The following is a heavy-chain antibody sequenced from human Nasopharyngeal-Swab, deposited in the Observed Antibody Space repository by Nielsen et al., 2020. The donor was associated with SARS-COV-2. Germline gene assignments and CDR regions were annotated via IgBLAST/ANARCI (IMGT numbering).Heavy chain of an antibody. CDR2: IGYSGNH. Sequence: GKELEWIGNIGYSGNHYYNPYHKSPATISVDTSRNQFALKLRSVTAADTAVYYCARRRSSSSSVDPWGQGTLVTVSS. D-gene: IGHD6-6*01. V-gene: IGHV4-39*01. CDR3: ARRRSSSSSVDP. J-gene: IGHJ5*02.